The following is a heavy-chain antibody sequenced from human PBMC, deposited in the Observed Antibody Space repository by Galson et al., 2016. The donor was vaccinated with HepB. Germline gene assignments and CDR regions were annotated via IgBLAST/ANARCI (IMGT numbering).Heavy chain of an antibody. D-gene: IGHD1-14*01. CDR3: ANPGDSRTAPATGMDV. J-gene: IGHJ6*02. CDR1: GFIFSSSA. Sequence: SLRLSCAASGFIFSSSAMHWVRQAPGKGLEWVSVISSDGNNKYYADSVKGRFTIHRENSKNMVYLQMNSLTAEDTAVDYCANPGDSRTAPATGMDVWGQGTPVTVSS. CDR2: ISSDGNNK. V-gene: IGHV3-30*18.